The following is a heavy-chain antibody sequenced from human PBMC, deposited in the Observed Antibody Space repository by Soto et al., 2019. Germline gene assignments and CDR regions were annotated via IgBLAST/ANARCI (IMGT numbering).Heavy chain of an antibody. J-gene: IGHJ4*02. Sequence: PSETLSLTCAVYGGSFSGYYWSWIRQPPGKGLEWIGEINHSGSTNYNPSLKSRVTISVDTSKNQFSPKLSSVTAADTAVYYCASKGYCSGGSCYYGYWGQGTLVTVSS. D-gene: IGHD2-15*01. CDR1: GGSFSGYY. V-gene: IGHV4-34*01. CDR3: ASKGYCSGGSCYYGY. CDR2: INHSGST.